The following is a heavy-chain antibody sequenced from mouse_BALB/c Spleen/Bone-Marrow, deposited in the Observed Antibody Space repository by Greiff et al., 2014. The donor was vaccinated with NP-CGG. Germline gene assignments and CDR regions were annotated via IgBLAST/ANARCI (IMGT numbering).Heavy chain of an antibody. D-gene: IGHD2-1*01. J-gene: IGHJ2*01. V-gene: IGHV1-19*01. CDR1: GYTFTDYY. Sequence: EVQLVESGPELVKPGASVKMSCKASGYTFTDYYMDWVKQSHGESFEWIGRVNPYNGGTSYNQKFKGKATLTVDKSSSTAYMELNSLTSEDSAVYYCARGIYYGNYFDYWGQGTTPTVSS. CDR3: ARGIYYGNYFDY. CDR2: VNPYNGGT.